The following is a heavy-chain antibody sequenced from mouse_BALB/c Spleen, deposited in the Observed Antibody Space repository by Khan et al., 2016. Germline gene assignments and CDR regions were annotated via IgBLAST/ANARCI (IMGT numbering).Heavy chain of an antibody. V-gene: IGHV3-2*02. Sequence: EVQLQESGPGLVKPSQSLSLTCTVTGYSITSDYAWNWIRQFPGNKLEWMGYISYSGSTSYNPSLTSRISITRDTSKNQFFLQLNSVTTEDTATYYGARDYYGGSYVDYWGQGTTLTVSS. CDR3: ARDYYGGSYVDY. CDR1: GYSITSDYA. D-gene: IGHD1-1*01. CDR2: ISYSGST. J-gene: IGHJ2*01.